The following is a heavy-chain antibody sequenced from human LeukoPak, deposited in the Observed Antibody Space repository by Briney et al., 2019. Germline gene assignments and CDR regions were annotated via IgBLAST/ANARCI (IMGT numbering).Heavy chain of an antibody. J-gene: IGHJ4*02. CDR1: GFTFSSYA. V-gene: IGHV3-23*01. D-gene: IGHD3-9*01. CDR3: AKGSLSGLYYFDY. CDR2: ISGSGGST. Sequence: AGGSLRLSCAASGFTFSSYAMSCVRQAPGKGLEWVSTISGSGGSTNYADSVKGRFTISRDNSKNTLYLQMNSLRAEDTAVYYCAKGSLSGLYYFDYWGQGTLVTVSS.